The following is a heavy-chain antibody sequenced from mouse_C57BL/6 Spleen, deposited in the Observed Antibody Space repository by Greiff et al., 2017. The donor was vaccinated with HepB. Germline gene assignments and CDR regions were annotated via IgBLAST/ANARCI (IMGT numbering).Heavy chain of an antibody. CDR1: GYTFTSYW. CDR2: IYPGSGST. CDR3: ARSFPPYDAMDY. V-gene: IGHV1-55*01. Sequence: QVQLQQPGAELVKPGASVKMSCKASGYTFTSYWITWVKQRPGQGLEWIGDIYPGSGSTNYNEKFKSKATLTVDTSSSTAYMQLSSLTSEDSAVYYCARSFPPYDAMDYWGQGTSVTVSS. J-gene: IGHJ4*01.